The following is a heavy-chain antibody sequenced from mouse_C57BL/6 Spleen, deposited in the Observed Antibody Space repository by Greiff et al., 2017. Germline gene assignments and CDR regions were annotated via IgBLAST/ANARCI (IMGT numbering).Heavy chain of an antibody. CDR3: ARYRLDGRDY. CDR1: GYTFTSYW. V-gene: IGHV1-55*01. J-gene: IGHJ2*01. CDR2: IYPGSGST. Sequence: QVHVKQPGAELVKPGASVKMSCKASGYTFTSYWITWVKQRPGQGLEWIGDIYPGSGSTNYNEKFKSKATMPVDNSSSTAYMQLSSLTSEDSAVYYCARYRLDGRDYWGQGTTLTVSS. D-gene: IGHD1-2*01.